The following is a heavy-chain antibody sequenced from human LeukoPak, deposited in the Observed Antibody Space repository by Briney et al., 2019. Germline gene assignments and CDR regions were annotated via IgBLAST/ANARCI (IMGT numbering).Heavy chain of an antibody. V-gene: IGHV3-30-3*01. CDR1: GFTFSSYA. D-gene: IGHD2-2*01. CDR3: ARETRGFDC. J-gene: IGHJ4*02. CDR2: ISYDGSNK. Sequence: GRSLRLSCAASGFTFSSYAMHWVRQAPGKGLEWVAVISYDGSNKYYADSVKGRFTISRDNSKNTLYLQMNSLRAEDTAVYYCARETRGFDCWGQGTLVTVSS.